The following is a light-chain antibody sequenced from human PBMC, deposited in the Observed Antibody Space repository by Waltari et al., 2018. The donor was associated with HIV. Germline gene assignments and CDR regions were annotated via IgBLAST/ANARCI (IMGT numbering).Light chain of an antibody. CDR1: QSVSSIY. Sequence: EIVLTQSPGTLSLSPGERATLPCRASQSVSSIYLAWYLQKPGQAPRLLNYGASNRATGVPDRFSGSGSGTDFTLIISRLEPEDFAVYYCQHYGGSAIYTFGQGTKLEIK. J-gene: IGKJ2*01. CDR3: QHYGGSAIYT. CDR2: GAS. V-gene: IGKV3-20*01.